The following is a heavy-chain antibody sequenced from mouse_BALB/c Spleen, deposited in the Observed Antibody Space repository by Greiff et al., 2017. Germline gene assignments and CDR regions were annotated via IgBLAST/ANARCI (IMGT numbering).Heavy chain of an antibody. CDR3: ARHLLTYAMDY. Sequence: DVMLVESGGGLVKPGGSLKLSCAASGFAFSSYDMSWVRQTPEKRLEWVAYISSGGGSTYYPDTVKGRFTISRDNAKNTLYLQMSSLKSEDTAMYYCARHLLTYAMDYWGQGTSVTVSS. CDR2: ISSGGGST. CDR1: GFAFSSYD. D-gene: IGHD2-1*01. J-gene: IGHJ4*01. V-gene: IGHV5-12-1*01.